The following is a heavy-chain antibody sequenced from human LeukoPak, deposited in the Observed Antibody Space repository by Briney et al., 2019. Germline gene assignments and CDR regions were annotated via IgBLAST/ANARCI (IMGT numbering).Heavy chain of an antibody. J-gene: IGHJ4*02. V-gene: IGHV3-48*03. CDR3: ARDPRGPTGYDSSGRDTFDY. CDR1: GFTFSSYE. D-gene: IGHD3-22*01. Sequence: GGSLRLSCAASGFTFSSYEMNWVRQAPGKGLEWVSYISSSGSTIYYADSVKGRFTISRDNAKNSLYLQMNSLRAEDTAVYFCARDPRGPTGYDSSGRDTFDYWGQGTLVTVSS. CDR2: ISSSGSTI.